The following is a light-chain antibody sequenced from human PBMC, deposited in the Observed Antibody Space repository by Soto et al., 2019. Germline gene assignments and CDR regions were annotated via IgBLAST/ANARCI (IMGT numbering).Light chain of an antibody. CDR2: LEGSGSY. J-gene: IGLJ2*01. CDR1: SGHSSYI. V-gene: IGLV4-60*02. Sequence: QPVLTQSSSASASLGSSVKLTCTLSSGHSSYIIAWHHQQPGKAPRYLMKLEGSGSYNKGSGVPDRFSGSSSGADHYLTISNLQFEDEANYYCETWDSNTRVFGGGTKLTVL. CDR3: ETWDSNTRV.